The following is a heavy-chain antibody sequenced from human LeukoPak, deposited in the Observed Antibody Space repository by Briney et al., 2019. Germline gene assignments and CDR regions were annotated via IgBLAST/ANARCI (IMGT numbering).Heavy chain of an antibody. D-gene: IGHD2-2*01. V-gene: IGHV3-30*18. CDR2: ISYDGSNK. CDR1: GFTFSGYG. CDR3: AKSNSSTSCYRCYYYGMDV. J-gene: IGHJ6*02. Sequence: GRSLRLSCAASGFTFSGYGMHWVRQAPGKGLEWVAVISYDGSNKYYADSVKGRFTISRDNSKNTLYLQMNSLRAEDTAVYYCAKSNSSTSCYRCYYYGMDVWGQGTTVTVSS.